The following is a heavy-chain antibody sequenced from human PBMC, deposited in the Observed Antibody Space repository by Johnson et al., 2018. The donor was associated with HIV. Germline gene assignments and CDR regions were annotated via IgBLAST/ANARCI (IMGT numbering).Heavy chain of an antibody. CDR2: IYSGGST. J-gene: IGHJ3*02. V-gene: IGHV3-66*03. CDR3: ARAPSPGPGGAFDI. Sequence: MLLVESGGGLIQPGGSLRLSCAASGFTVSSNYMSWVRQAPGKGLEWVSVIYSGGSTYYTESVKGRFTISRDNSENTLYLQMNSLRAEDTAVYYCARAPSPGPGGAFDIWGQGTMVTVSS. CDR1: GFTVSSNY.